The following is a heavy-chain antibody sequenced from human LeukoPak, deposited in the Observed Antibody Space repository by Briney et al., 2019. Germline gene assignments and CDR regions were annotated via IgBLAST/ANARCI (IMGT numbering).Heavy chain of an antibody. J-gene: IGHJ3*02. CDR2: IWDDGSYE. D-gene: IGHD6-13*01. Sequence: GGSLRLSCVASGFTFSTYGMHWVRQAPGKGLEWVALIWDDGSYEYYADSVKGRFAISRDNSKNPLYLQMNSRRAEDTAVYYCARDPPASGYAFDIWGQGTMVTVSS. CDR3: ARDPPASGYAFDI. V-gene: IGHV3-33*01. CDR1: GFTFSTYG.